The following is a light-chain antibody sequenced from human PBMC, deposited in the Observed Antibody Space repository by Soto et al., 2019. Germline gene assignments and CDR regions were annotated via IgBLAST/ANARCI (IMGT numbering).Light chain of an antibody. V-gene: IGKV3-15*01. CDR3: QQYNNWPPWT. CDR2: GAS. CDR1: QSGSSS. J-gene: IGKJ1*01. Sequence: EIVMTQSPATLSVSPGERATLSCRASQSGSSSLAWYQQKPGQAPRLLIYGASTRATGIPARFSGSGSGTEFTLTISSLQSEDFAVYYCQQYNNWPPWTFGQGTKVEIK.